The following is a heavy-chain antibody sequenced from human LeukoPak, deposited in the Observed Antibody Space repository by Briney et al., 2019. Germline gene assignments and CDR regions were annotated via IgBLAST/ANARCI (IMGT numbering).Heavy chain of an antibody. V-gene: IGHV3-13*01. CDR3: AKLGITMIGGV. CDR1: GFTFSSYD. J-gene: IGHJ6*04. Sequence: GGSLRLSCAASGFTFSSYDMHWVRQATGKGLEWVSAIGTAGDTYYPGSVKGRFTISRENAKNSLYLQMNSLRAEDTAVYYCAKLGITMIGGVWGKGTTVTISS. D-gene: IGHD3-10*02. CDR2: IGTAGDT.